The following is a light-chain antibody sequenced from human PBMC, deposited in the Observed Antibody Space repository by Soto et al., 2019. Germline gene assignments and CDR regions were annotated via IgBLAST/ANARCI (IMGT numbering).Light chain of an antibody. CDR3: LFYYGAAQLI. CDR1: TGGVTVGNN. CDR2: STS. Sequence: QTVVTQEHSRTVAPGGTVTLTCASSTGGVTVGNNGNWFQRQPGQAPRALIYSTSNKHSWTPSRFSGSLLGGKAALTLSGVHVEDEAEYYCLFYYGAAQLIFGGGTKLTV. J-gene: IGLJ2*01. V-gene: IGLV7-43*01.